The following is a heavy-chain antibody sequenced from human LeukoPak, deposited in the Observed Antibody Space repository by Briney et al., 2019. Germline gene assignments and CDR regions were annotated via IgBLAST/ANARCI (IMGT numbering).Heavy chain of an antibody. Sequence: SETLSLTCAVSGYSISSGYYWGWIRQPPGKGLEFIGSISHSGSTFYNPSLKSQVTISVDTSKNQFSLKLSSVTAADTAVYYCARDYQGGYGDKTVDYWGQGTLVTVSS. CDR2: ISHSGST. CDR1: GYSISSGYY. J-gene: IGHJ4*02. CDR3: ARDYQGGYGDKTVDY. D-gene: IGHD5-18*01. V-gene: IGHV4-38-2*02.